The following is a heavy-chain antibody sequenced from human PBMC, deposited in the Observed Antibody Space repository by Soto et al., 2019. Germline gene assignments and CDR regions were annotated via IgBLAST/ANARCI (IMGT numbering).Heavy chain of an antibody. J-gene: IGHJ4*02. CDR1: RGSISSSSYY. CDR2: IYYSGTT. D-gene: IGHD2-15*01. CDR3: ARRTVVAATFDY. Sequence: QLQLQESGQGLVKPSETLSLTCSVSRGSISSSSYYWGWIRQPPGQGLAWIGSIYYSGTTYYNQPLKSRVTIPVDTSKHQFSLKRSAVTAADTAVYYWARRTVVAATFDYWGQGTVVPVSS. V-gene: IGHV4-39*01.